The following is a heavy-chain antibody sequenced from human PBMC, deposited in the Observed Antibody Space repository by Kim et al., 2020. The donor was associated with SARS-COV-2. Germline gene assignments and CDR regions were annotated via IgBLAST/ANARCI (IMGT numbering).Heavy chain of an antibody. CDR2: IYYSGST. J-gene: IGHJ4*02. CDR3: ARQMLISSGWVPRSGTYYFDY. D-gene: IGHD6-19*01. CDR1: GGSISSSSYY. V-gene: IGHV4-39*01. Sequence: SETLSLTCTVSGGSISSSSYYWGWIRQPPGKGLEWIGSIYYSGSTYYNPSLKSRVTISVDTSKNQFSLKLSSVTAADTAVYYCARQMLISSGWVPRSGTYYFDYWGQGTLVTVSS.